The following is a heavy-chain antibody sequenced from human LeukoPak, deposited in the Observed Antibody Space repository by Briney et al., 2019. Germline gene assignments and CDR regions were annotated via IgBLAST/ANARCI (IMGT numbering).Heavy chain of an antibody. Sequence: PSGTLSLTCAVSGGSISSSNWWSWVRQPPGKGLEWIGEIYHSGSTNYNPSLKSRVTISVDKSKNQFSLKLSSVTAADTAVYYCARGGAGDYAYYFDYWGQGTLVTVSS. V-gene: IGHV4-4*02. CDR1: GGSISSSNW. CDR3: ARGGAGDYAYYFDY. D-gene: IGHD4-17*01. J-gene: IGHJ4*02. CDR2: IYHSGST.